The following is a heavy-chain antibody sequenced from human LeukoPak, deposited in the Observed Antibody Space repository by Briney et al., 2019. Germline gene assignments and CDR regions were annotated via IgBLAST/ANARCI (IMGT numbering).Heavy chain of an antibody. D-gene: IGHD3-10*01. CDR3: ARSHYGSGSYTAYYFDY. CDR1: GYTFTNSY. Sequence: GASVKVSCKASGYTFTNSYIHWVRQAPGQGLEWMGWINPSGGSTSYAQKFQGRVTMTRDTSTSTVYMELSSLRSEDTAVYYCARSHYGSGSYTAYYFDYWGQGTLVTVSS. V-gene: IGHV1-46*01. J-gene: IGHJ4*02. CDR2: INPSGGST.